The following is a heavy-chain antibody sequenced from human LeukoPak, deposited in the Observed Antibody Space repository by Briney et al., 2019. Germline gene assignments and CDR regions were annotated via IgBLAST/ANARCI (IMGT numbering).Heavy chain of an antibody. CDR3: ARDRGIAVADPYGMDV. Sequence: ASVKVSRKASGGTFSSYAISWVRQAPGQGLEWMGGIIPIFGTANYAQKFQGRVTITADESTSTAYMELSSLRSEDTAVYYCARDRGIAVADPYGMDVWGQGTTVTVSS. J-gene: IGHJ6*02. CDR1: GGTFSSYA. V-gene: IGHV1-69*13. D-gene: IGHD6-19*01. CDR2: IIPIFGTA.